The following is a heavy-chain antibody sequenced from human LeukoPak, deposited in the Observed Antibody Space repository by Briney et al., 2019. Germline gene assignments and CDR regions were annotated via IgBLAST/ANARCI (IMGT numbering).Heavy chain of an antibody. CDR2: ISSSSSYI. V-gene: IGHV3-21*06. CDR3: ARVGSTSTALVFDY. CDR1: GFTFSSYS. J-gene: IGHJ4*02. Sequence: GGSLRLSCAASGFTFSSYSMNWVRRAPGKGLEWVSSISSSSSYIYYADSVKGRFTISRDNAKNSLYLQMNSLRAEDTAVYYCARVGSTSTALVFDYWGQGTLVTVSS. D-gene: IGHD2-2*01.